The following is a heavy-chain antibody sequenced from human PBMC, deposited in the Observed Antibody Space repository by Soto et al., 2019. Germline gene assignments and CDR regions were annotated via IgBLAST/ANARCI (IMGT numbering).Heavy chain of an antibody. V-gene: IGHV3-23*01. J-gene: IGHJ5*02. Sequence: HPGGSLRLSCEASGFPFNTYAMTWFRQVPGMGLEWVSTTSNNGNTDFAESVRGRFTVSRDNSKNILYLQMTNLRVEGAAIYFCAKDLRPGLIVPTKSGFDPWGQGTLVTVSS. CDR1: GFPFNTYA. CDR3: AKDLRPGLIVPTKSGFDP. CDR2: TSNNGNT. D-gene: IGHD2-21*01.